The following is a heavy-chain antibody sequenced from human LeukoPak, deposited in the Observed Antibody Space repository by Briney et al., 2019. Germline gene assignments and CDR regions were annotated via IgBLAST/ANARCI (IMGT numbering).Heavy chain of an antibody. CDR2: IYYSGST. D-gene: IGHD6-19*01. CDR1: GGSISSGGYY. J-gene: IGHJ5*02. Sequence: PSETLSLTCTVSGGSISSGGYYWSWIRQHPGKGLEWIGYIYYSGSTYYNPSLKSRVTISVDTSKNQFSLKLSSVTAADTAVYYCARLARSRSSGWFNWFDPWGQGTLVTVSS. CDR3: ARLARSRSSGWFNWFDP. V-gene: IGHV4-31*03.